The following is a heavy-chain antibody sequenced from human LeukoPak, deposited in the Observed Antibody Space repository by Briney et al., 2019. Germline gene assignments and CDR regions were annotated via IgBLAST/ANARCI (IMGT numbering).Heavy chain of an antibody. J-gene: IGHJ6*03. CDR3: ARDLGYYDSSGYYYYYMDV. V-gene: IGHV1-2*06. D-gene: IGHD3-22*01. Sequence: GASVKVSCKASGYTFTGYYMHWVRQAPGQGLEWMGRINPNSGGTNYAQKFQGRVTMTRDTSISTAYMELSRLRSDDTAVYYCARDLGYYDSSGYYYYYMDVWGKGTTVTVSS. CDR1: GYTFTGYY. CDR2: INPNSGGT.